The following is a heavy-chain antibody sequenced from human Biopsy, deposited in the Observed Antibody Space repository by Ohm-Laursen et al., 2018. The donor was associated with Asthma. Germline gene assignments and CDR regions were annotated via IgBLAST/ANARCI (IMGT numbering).Heavy chain of an antibody. CDR3: ARKAGSCISRTCYSLDF. Sequence: SVKVSCKPLGGTFNTYVIGWVLKAPGQGLEWMGGINSVFGTTTYPQKFQDRVTITADDSTSTVYMELSSLRSEDTAVYYCARKAGSCISRTCYSLDFWGQGTLVTVSS. D-gene: IGHD2-2*01. CDR1: GGTFNTYV. J-gene: IGHJ4*02. V-gene: IGHV1-69*01. CDR2: INSVFGTT.